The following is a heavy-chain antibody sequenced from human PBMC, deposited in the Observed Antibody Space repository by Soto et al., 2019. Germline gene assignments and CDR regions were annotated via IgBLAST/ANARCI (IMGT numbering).Heavy chain of an antibody. CDR2: ITAYNGNT. CDR3: AISSGSAYWFDP. V-gene: IGHV1-18*01. CDR1: GYTFTSYG. D-gene: IGHD3-16*02. J-gene: IGHJ5*02. Sequence: QVQLVQSGAEVKKPGASVKVSCKASGYTFTSYGISWVRQAPGQGLDWMGWITAYNGNTNYAQKLQGRVTMTTDTSTSTAYTELRRLRSDDTAVYYCAISSGSAYWFDPWGQGTLVTVSS.